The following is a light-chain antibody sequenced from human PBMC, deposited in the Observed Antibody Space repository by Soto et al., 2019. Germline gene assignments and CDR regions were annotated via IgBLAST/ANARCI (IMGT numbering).Light chain of an antibody. V-gene: IGKV3-11*01. Sequence: EIVLTQSPATLSLSPGERATLSCRAIQSVGTSLAWYQQKPGQAPRLLIYDASNRATGIPARFSGSGSGTDFTLTITRLEPEDFAVYYCQQRSNWLITFGQGTRLEIK. CDR3: QQRSNWLIT. J-gene: IGKJ5*01. CDR1: QSVGTS. CDR2: DAS.